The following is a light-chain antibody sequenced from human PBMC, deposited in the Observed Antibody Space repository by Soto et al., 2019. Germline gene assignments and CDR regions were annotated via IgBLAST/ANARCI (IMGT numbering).Light chain of an antibody. Sequence: DIQMTQSPSTLSASVGDRVTITCRASQSISSWLAWYQQKPGKAPKLLIYKASSLESGVPSRFSGSGSGTEFTLTISSLQPDDYASYCCQQYNCLYTFGQGTKLEIK. J-gene: IGKJ2*01. CDR1: QSISSW. CDR2: KAS. CDR3: QQYNCLYT. V-gene: IGKV1-5*03.